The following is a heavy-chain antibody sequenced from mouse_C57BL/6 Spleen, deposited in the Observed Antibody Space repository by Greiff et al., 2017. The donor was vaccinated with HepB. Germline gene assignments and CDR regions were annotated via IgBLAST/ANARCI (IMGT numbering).Heavy chain of an antibody. CDR1: GYSFTDYN. CDR3: ASPYGSSLYAMDY. D-gene: IGHD1-1*01. CDR2: INPNYGTT. J-gene: IGHJ4*01. Sequence: VHVKQSGPELVKPGASVKISCKASGYSFTDYNMNWVKQSNGKGLEWIGVINPNYGTTSYNQKFKGKATLTVDQSSSTAYMQLNSLTSEDSAVYYCASPYGSSLYAMDYWGQGTSVTVSS. V-gene: IGHV1-39*01.